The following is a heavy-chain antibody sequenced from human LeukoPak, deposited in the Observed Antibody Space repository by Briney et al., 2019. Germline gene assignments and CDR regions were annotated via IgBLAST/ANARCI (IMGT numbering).Heavy chain of an antibody. V-gene: IGHV4-59*01. CDR2: IYYNGST. CDR1: GGSISSYY. D-gene: IGHD6-13*01. CDR3: ARGPIWTAAAVRGNYYYMDV. Sequence: SETLSLTCTVSGGSISSYYWSWIRQPPGKGLEWIVYIYYNGSTNYNPSLKSRVTISVDTSKNQFSLKLSSVTAADTAVYYCARGPIWTAAAVRGNYYYMDVWGKGTTVTVSS. J-gene: IGHJ6*03.